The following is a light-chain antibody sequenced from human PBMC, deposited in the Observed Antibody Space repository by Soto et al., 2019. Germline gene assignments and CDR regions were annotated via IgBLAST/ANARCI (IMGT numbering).Light chain of an antibody. CDR3: QTWGTGIQV. CDR1: SGHSSYA. J-gene: IGLJ2*01. CDR2: LNSDGSH. V-gene: IGLV4-69*01. Sequence: QSVLTQSPSASASLGASVKLTCTLSSGHSSYAIAWHQQQPEKGPRYLMTLNSDGSHSKGDGIPDRFSGSSSGAERYLTISSLRSEDEADYYCQTWGTGIQVFGGGTKLTVL.